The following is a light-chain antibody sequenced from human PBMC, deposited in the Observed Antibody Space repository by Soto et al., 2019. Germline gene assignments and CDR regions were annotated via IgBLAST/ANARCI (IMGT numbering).Light chain of an antibody. Sequence: QSVLTQPASVSGSPGQSITIACTGTSRDVGTYNYVSWYQQHPGKAPKLIIYEVSNRPSGVSNRFSGSKSGNTASLTISGLQAEDEADYSCSSYISSSTYVFGSGTKLTVL. V-gene: IGLV2-14*01. CDR2: EVS. CDR3: SSYISSSTYV. CDR1: SRDVGTYNY. J-gene: IGLJ1*01.